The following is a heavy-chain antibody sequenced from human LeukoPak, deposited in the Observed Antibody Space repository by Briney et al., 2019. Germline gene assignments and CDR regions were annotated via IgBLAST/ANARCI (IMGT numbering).Heavy chain of an antibody. CDR3: ARDRTDAFDI. J-gene: IGHJ3*02. Sequence: PGGSLRLSCAASGFTVSSNYMSWVRQAPGKGLEWVSVIYSGGSTYYADSVKGRFTISRDNSKNTLYLRMNSLRAEDTAVYYCARDRTDAFDIWGQGTMVTVSS. CDR1: GFTVSSNY. CDR2: IYSGGST. V-gene: IGHV3-66*02.